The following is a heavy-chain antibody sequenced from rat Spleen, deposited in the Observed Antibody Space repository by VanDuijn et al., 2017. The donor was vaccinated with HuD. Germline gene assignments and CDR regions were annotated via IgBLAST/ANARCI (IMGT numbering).Heavy chain of an antibody. D-gene: IGHD2-2*01. CDR2: ISTGGGNT. CDR1: AFTFDNYY. J-gene: IGHJ1*01. Sequence: EVQLVESGGGLVQPGRSMQLSCAASAFTFDNYYMAWVRQAPTKGLEWVASISTGGGNTYYRDSVKGRFTISRDNAKSTLYLQMDNLRSEDTATYYCARAGYLRDWYFDFWGPGTMVTVSS. CDR3: ARAGYLRDWYFDF. V-gene: IGHV5-25*01.